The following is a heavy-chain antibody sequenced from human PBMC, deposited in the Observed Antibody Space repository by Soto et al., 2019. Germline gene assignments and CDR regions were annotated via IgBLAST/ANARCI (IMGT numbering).Heavy chain of an antibody. CDR1: GFTFSNYA. CDR2: ISGRGGNT. CDR3: AKAGCSGGTCYLYYFDY. J-gene: IGHJ4*02. Sequence: EMQLLESGGGLVQPGGSLKLSCAASGFTFSNYAMSWVRQAPGKGLEWVSTISGRGGNTYYADSVKGRFTISRDNSRNTLYLQMESLIVEDSAVYSCAKAGCSGGTCYLYYFDYWGQGALVTVSS. V-gene: IGHV3-23*01. D-gene: IGHD2-15*01.